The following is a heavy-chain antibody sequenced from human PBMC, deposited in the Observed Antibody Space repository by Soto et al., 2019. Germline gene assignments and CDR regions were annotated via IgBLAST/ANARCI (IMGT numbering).Heavy chain of an antibody. CDR2: IIPIFGTA. CDR1: GGTFSSYA. V-gene: IGHV1-69*13. J-gene: IGHJ6*02. CDR3: ARGGSTIFGVVRYYYYYYGMDV. Sequence: ASVKVSCKASGGTFSSYAISWVRQAPGQGLEWMGGIIPIFGTANYAQKFQGRVTITADESTSTAYMELSSLRSEDTAVYYCARGGSTIFGVVRYYYYYYGMDVWGQGTTVTVSS. D-gene: IGHD3-3*01.